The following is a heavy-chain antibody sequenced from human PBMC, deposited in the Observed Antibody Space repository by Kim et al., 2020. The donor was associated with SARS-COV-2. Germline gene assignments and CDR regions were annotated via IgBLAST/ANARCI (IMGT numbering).Heavy chain of an antibody. CDR3: ARAGRASVYSSGWYRY. CDR1: GGSFSGYY. CDR2: INHSGST. J-gene: IGHJ4*02. V-gene: IGHV4-34*01. Sequence: SQTLSLTCAVYGGSFSGYYWSWIRQPPGKGLEWIGEINHSGSTNYNPSLKSRVTISVDTSKNQFSLKLSSVTAADTAVYYCARAGRASVYSSGWYRYWGQGTLVTVSS. D-gene: IGHD6-19*01.